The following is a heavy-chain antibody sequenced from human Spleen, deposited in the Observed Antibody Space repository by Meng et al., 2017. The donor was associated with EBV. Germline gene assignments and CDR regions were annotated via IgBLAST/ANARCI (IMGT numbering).Heavy chain of an antibody. V-gene: IGHV3-33*01. D-gene: IGHD1-26*01. Sequence: QLQLGESGGGFVMPGGSLRLSCAASGFILSNHAMHWVRQAPGRGLEWVAVIWYDGSNKYYADSVKGRFTISRDNSKNMVYLQMNSLRVEDTAVYYCSRDLATDYYWGQGTLVTVSS. CDR1: GFILSNHA. CDR3: SRDLATDYY. J-gene: IGHJ4*02. CDR2: IWYDGSNK.